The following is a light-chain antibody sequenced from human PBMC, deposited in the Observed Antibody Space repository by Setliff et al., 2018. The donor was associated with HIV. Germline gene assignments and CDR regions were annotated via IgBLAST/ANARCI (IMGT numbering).Light chain of an antibody. J-gene: IGLJ2*01. CDR3: SSFTSTSTVVV. Sequence: ALTQPASVSGSPGQSITISCTGTSSDVGGYNYVSWYQHHPGKAPKLMIYEVNNRPSGVSNRFSGSKSGNTASLTISGLQAEDEADYYCSSFTSTSTVVVFGGGTKGTVL. CDR2: EVN. V-gene: IGLV2-14*01. CDR1: SSDVGGYNY.